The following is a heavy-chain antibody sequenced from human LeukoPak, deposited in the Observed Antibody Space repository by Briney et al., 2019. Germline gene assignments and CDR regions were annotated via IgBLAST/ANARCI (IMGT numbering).Heavy chain of an antibody. CDR3: ARGLKLYYYDSSGYWFDP. Sequence: SETLSLTCAVYGGSFSGYYWSWIRQPPGKGLEWIGEINHSGSTNYNPSLKSRVTISVDTSKNQFSLKLSSVTAADTAVYYCARGLKLYYYDSSGYWFDPWGREPWSPSPQ. CDR2: INHSGST. CDR1: GGSFSGYY. J-gene: IGHJ5*02. D-gene: IGHD3-22*01. V-gene: IGHV4-34*01.